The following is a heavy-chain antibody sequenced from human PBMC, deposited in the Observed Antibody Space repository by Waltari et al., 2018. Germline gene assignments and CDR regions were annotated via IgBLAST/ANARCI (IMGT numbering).Heavy chain of an antibody. CDR2: IIPIFGTA. D-gene: IGHD3-10*01. Sequence: QVQLVQSGAEVKKPGSSAKVSCKAAGGTFRSHAISWLGQAPGQGLEWMGGIIPIFGTANYAQKFQGRVTIPADESTSTAYMELSSLRSEDTAVYYCARRPGGNWFDPWGQGTLVTVSS. V-gene: IGHV1-69*12. CDR3: ARRPGGNWFDP. CDR1: GGTFRSHA. J-gene: IGHJ5*02.